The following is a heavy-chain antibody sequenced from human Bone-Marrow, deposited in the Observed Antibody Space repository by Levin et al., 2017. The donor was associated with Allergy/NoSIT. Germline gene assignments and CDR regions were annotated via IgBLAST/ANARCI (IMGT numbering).Heavy chain of an antibody. CDR3: ARDVRSQWLAQGRNNWCDP. Sequence: GESLKISCAASGFTLSSHAMHWVRQAQGKGLEWVALISYDGSKKYYADSVKGRFTISRDNSKNTLYLQMNSLRAADTAVYYCARDVRSQWLAQGRNNWCDPWGQGTLVTVSS. D-gene: IGHD6-19*01. CDR1: GFTLSSHA. J-gene: IGHJ5*02. V-gene: IGHV3-30*04. CDR2: ISYDGSKK.